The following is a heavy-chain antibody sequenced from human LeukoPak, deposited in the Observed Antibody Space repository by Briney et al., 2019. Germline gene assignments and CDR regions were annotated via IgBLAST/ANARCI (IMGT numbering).Heavy chain of an antibody. CDR1: GGTFSSYA. D-gene: IGHD6-13*01. CDR2: IIPILGIA. CDR3: ARVGAAGTKGWFDP. Sequence: GASVKVSCKASGGTFSSYAISWVRQAPGQGLEWMGRIIPILGIANYAQKFQGRVTITADKSTSTAYMELSSLRSEDTAVYYCARVGAAGTKGWFDPWGQGTLVTVSS. V-gene: IGHV1-69*04. J-gene: IGHJ5*02.